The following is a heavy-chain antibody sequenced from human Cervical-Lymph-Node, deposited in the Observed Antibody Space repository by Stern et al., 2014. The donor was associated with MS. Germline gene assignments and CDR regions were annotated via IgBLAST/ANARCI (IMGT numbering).Heavy chain of an antibody. V-gene: IGHV3-7*01. Sequence: EVQLVESGGGLVQAGESLRLSCAASGFTFGNHWMTWVRQAPGKGLEWLANIKDDGSEQYYVDSVKGRFTISRDNAKNSLYLQMNSLRVEDTAVYYCVREERAAETDFDYWGQGTLVTVSS. D-gene: IGHD1-1*01. CDR2: IKDDGSEQ. J-gene: IGHJ4*02. CDR1: GFTFGNHW. CDR3: VREERAAETDFDY.